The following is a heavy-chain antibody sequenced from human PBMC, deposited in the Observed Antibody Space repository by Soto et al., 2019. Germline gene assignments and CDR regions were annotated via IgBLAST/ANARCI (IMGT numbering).Heavy chain of an antibody. CDR2: ISGSGGST. J-gene: IGHJ4*02. CDR1: GFTFSSYA. V-gene: IGHV3-23*01. D-gene: IGHD1-26*01. Sequence: EVQLLESGGGLVQPGGSLRLSCAASGFTFSSYAMSWVRQAPGKGLEWVSAISGSGGSTYYADSVKGRFTISRDKSKNTLYLQMNSLRAEDTAVYYCAKVRLSVNSGATPYDYWGQGTLVTVSS. CDR3: AKVRLSVNSGATPYDY.